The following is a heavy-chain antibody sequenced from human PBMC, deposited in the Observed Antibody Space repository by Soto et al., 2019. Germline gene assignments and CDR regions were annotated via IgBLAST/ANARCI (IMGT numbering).Heavy chain of an antibody. D-gene: IGHD3-22*01. J-gene: IGHJ4*02. CDR2: IYYSGST. CDR1: GGSISSGDYY. CDR3: ARAGLDYYDSSGYLD. V-gene: IGHV4-30-4*01. Sequence: QVQLQESGPGLVKPSQTLSLTCTVSGGSISSGDYYWSWIRQPPGKGLEWIGYIYYSGSTYYNPSLKSRVTISVDTSKNQFALKLSYVTAADTAVYYCARAGLDYYDSSGYLDWGQGTLVTVSS.